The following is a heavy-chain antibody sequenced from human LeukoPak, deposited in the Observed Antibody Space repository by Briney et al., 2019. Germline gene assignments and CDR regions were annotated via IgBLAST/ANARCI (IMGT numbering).Heavy chain of an antibody. CDR1: GFTFIRYS. J-gene: IGHJ6*02. CDR2: ISYDGSSE. CDR3: TRAYDSSGYYDYYYGMDV. D-gene: IGHD3-22*01. Sequence: PGGSLRLSCAASGFTFIRYSIHWVRQAPGKGLGWGAVISYDGSSEYYADSVKGRFTISRDNSKNTLHLQMNSLRAEDTAVYYCTRAYDSSGYYDYYYGMDVWGQGTTVTVSS. V-gene: IGHV3-30-3*01.